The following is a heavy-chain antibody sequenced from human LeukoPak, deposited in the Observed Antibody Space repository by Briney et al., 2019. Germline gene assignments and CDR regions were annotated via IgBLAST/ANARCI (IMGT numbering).Heavy chain of an antibody. CDR2: ISSSSRYT. CDR1: GFTFSSYS. D-gene: IGHD3-22*01. V-gene: IGHV3-21*01. CDR3: ASLYSSGYYYGDY. J-gene: IGHJ4*02. Sequence: PGGSLRLSCAASGFTFSSYSMNWVRQAPGKGLEWVSSISSSSRYTYYADSVKGRFTIFRDNAKNSLYLQMNSLRAEDTAVYYCASLYSSGYYYGDYWGQGTLVTVSS.